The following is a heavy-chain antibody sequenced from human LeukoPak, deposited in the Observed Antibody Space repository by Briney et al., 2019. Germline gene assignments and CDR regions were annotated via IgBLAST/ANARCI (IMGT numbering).Heavy chain of an antibody. D-gene: IGHD2/OR15-2a*01. V-gene: IGHV4-59*01. CDR3: VADATPHQRAVLHFYYGMDV. J-gene: IGHJ6*04. Sequence: PSGTPSLTPTVSGDSISRYTGKWIRQCPGKGREWIGYPFYTGGTNYNPSLKSRVTISVDTSKNQLSLTLNSVTAADTAVYYCVADATPHQRAVLHFYYGMDVWGKGTTVTVSS. CDR2: PFYTGGT. CDR1: GDSISRYT.